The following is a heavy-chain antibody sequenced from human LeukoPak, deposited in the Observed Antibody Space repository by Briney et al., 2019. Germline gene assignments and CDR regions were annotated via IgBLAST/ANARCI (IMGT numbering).Heavy chain of an antibody. J-gene: IGHJ5*02. D-gene: IGHD6-6*01. CDR3: ARAQYSSSSFNLWFDP. V-gene: IGHV3-21*01. Sequence: GGSLRLSCAASGFTFSSYSMNWVRQAPGKGLEWVSSISSSSYIYYADSVKGRFTISRDNAKNSLYLQMNSLRAEDTAVYYCARAQYSSSSFNLWFDPWGQGTLVTVSS. CDR2: ISSSSYI. CDR1: GFTFSSYS.